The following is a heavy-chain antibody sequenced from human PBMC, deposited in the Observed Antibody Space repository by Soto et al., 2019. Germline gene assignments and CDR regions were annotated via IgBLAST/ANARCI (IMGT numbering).Heavy chain of an antibody. CDR1: GYTFSDYG. Sequence: QVHLVQSEGEVKKPGASVKVSCKTSGYTFSDYGVSWVRQAPGQGLAWMGWINTFNGNTKYGQNFQGRVTLSIDTPRRTVFLELTSLKFDDGAVYFCARGFIPENYWGQGTRVIVSS. J-gene: IGHJ4*02. V-gene: IGHV1-18*01. CDR3: ARGFIPENY. CDR2: INTFNGNT.